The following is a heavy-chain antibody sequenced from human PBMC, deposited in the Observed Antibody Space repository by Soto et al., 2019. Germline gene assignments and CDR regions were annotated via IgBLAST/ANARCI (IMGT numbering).Heavy chain of an antibody. V-gene: IGHV1-2*02. D-gene: IGHD5-12*01. Sequence: QVQLVQSGAEVKKPGASVKVSCRTSGYSFIDYYVHWVRQAPGQGLEWVGWINPNSGASKYAENFQGRVNLYRYRSTSTVDMELPGLRSDDTAVYYCAGWGDAVATHDSWGQGTLVTVSS. CDR2: INPNSGAS. CDR1: GYSFIDYY. CDR3: AGWGDAVATHDS. J-gene: IGHJ4*02.